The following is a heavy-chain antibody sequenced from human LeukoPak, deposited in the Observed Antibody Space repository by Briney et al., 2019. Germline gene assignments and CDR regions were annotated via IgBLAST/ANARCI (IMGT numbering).Heavy chain of an antibody. CDR1: GGTFSSYA. V-gene: IGHV1-69*13. CDR3: ASACYDSSGYYLEIDY. Sequence: ASVKVSCKASGGTFSSYAISWVRQAPGQGLEWMGGIIPIFGTANYAQKFQGRVTITADESTSTAYMELSRLRSEDTAVYYCASACYDSSGYYLEIDYWGQGNLVTASS. CDR2: IIPIFGTA. D-gene: IGHD3-22*01. J-gene: IGHJ4*02.